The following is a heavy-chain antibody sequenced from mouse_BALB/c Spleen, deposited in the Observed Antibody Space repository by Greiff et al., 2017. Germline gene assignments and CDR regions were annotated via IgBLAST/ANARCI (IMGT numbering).Heavy chain of an antibody. Sequence: QVQLQQSGAELVRPGVSVKISCKGSGYTFTDYAMHWVKQSHAKSLEWIGVISTYYGDASYNQKFKGKATMTVDKSSSTAYMELARLTSEDSAIYYCASGVWFAYWGQGTLVTVSA. V-gene: IGHV1S137*01. D-gene: IGHD3-2*02. CDR3: ASGVWFAY. J-gene: IGHJ3*01. CDR1: GYTFTDYA. CDR2: ISTYYGDA.